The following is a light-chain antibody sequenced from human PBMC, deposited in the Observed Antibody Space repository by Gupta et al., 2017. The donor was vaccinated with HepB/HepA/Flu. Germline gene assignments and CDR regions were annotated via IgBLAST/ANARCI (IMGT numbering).Light chain of an antibody. Sequence: DIVLTQSPATLSLSTGERATLSCRASQRVSSYLAWYQQKPGQPPRLLIYDASNRATGIPARFSGSGFGTDFTLTISSREPEDFAVYYCQQRNNCPGPVTFGRGTKVDIK. CDR3: QQRNNCPGPVT. CDR1: QRVSSY. J-gene: IGKJ3*01. CDR2: DAS. V-gene: IGKV3-11*01.